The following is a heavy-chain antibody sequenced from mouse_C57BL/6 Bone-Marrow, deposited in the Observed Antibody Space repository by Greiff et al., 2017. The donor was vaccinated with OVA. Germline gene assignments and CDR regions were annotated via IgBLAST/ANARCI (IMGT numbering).Heavy chain of an antibody. Sequence: QVQLQQPGAELVKPGASVKMSCKASGYTFTSYWITWVKQRPGQGLEWIGDIYPGSGSTNYNEKFKSKATLTVDTSSSTAYMQLSSLTSEDSAVYYCARWDKIPYSNYFAYWGQGTLVTVSA. V-gene: IGHV1-55*01. CDR2: IYPGSGST. CDR1: GYTFTSYW. D-gene: IGHD2-5*01. CDR3: ARWDKIPYSNYFAY. J-gene: IGHJ3*01.